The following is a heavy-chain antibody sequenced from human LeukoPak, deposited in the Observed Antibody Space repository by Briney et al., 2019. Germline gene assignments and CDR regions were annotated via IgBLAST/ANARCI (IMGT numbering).Heavy chain of an antibody. Sequence: GGSLRLSCAASGFTFSSYEMNWVRQAPGKGLEWVSYISSSGSTIYYADSVKGRFTISRDNAKNSLYLQMNSLRAEDTAVYYCARDNYYDSSGYYDYWGQGTLATVSS. V-gene: IGHV3-48*03. CDR3: ARDNYYDSSGYYDY. D-gene: IGHD3-22*01. CDR1: GFTFSSYE. CDR2: ISSSGSTI. J-gene: IGHJ4*02.